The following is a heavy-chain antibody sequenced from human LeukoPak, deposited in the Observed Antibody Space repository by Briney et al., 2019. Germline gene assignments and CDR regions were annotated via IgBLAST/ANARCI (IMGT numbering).Heavy chain of an antibody. V-gene: IGHV1-69*01. D-gene: IGHD3-22*01. CDR1: GGTFSSYA. J-gene: IGHJ4*02. CDR3: ASPPIHYYDSRGYPYYFDY. CDR2: IIPIFGTA. Sequence: SVKVSCKASGGTFSSYAISWVRQAPGQGLEWMGGIIPIFGTANYAQKFQGRVTITADESTSTAYMELSSLRSEDTAVYYCASPPIHYYDSRGYPYYFDYWGQGTLVTVSS.